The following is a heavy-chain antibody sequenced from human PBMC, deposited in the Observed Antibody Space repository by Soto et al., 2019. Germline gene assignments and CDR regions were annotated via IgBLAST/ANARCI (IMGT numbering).Heavy chain of an antibody. D-gene: IGHD3-10*01. CDR3: ARSPRVRGGTASRGC. V-gene: IGHV3-33*01. J-gene: IGHJ4*02. CDR1: GFIFDNFG. CDR2: IYYDGSKK. Sequence: QVQLVESGGGVVQPGSSLRLSCAASGFIFDNFGMHWVHQAPGKGLEWVSVIYYDGSKKYYADSVRGRFNISRDNSKNLLYLQMDSLRAEDTATYYCARSPRVRGGTASRGCWGQGTLVTVSS.